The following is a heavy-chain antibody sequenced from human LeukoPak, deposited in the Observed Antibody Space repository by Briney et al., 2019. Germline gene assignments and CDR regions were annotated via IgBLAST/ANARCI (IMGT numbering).Heavy chain of an antibody. J-gene: IGHJ6*03. CDR1: GFTFSNYA. CDR2: ISATGRTT. Sequence: GGSLRLSCAASGFTFSNYAMSWVRRAPGKGLEWVSAISATGRTTYYADSGKSRFTISRDTPRNTLYLQMNSLRAEDTAVYYCAKGTYGDLPHYMDVWGKGTTVTVSS. D-gene: IGHD4-17*01. V-gene: IGHV3-23*01. CDR3: AKGTYGDLPHYMDV.